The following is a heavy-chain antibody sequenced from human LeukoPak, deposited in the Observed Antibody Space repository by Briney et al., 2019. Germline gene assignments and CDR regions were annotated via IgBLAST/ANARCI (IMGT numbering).Heavy chain of an antibody. D-gene: IGHD2-21*01. V-gene: IGHV4-39*01. CDR2: IYYSGST. CDR1: GGSLSSSTYY. J-gene: IGHJ4*02. CDR3: AGGYCGGDCYLGGRGRVDY. Sequence: PSETLSLTCTVSGGSLSSSTYYWGWIRQPPGKGLEWIGTIYYSGSTYYNPSLKSRVTMSVDTSRNQFSLKLSSVTAADTAVYYCAGGYCGGDCYLGGRGRVDYWGQGTLVTVSS.